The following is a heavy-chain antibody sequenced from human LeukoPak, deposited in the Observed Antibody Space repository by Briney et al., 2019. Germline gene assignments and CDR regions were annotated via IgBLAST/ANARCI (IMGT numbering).Heavy chain of an antibody. J-gene: IGHJ4*02. V-gene: IGHV4-59*01. D-gene: IGHD1-26*01. CDR2: IYYSGST. CDR3: ARVLTTLSGSYSHFDY. CDR1: GGSISSYY. Sequence: PSETLSLTCTVSGGSISSYYWSWIRQPPGKGLEWIGYIYYSGSTNYNPSLKSRVTISVDTSKNQFSLKLSSVTAADTAVYYCARVLTTLSGSYSHFDYWGQGTLVTVSS.